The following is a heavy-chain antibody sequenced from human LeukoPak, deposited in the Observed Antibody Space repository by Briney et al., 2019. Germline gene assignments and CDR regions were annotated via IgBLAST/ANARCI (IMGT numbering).Heavy chain of an antibody. V-gene: IGHV1-18*01. Sequence: ASVKVSCKASGYTFTSYGISWVRQTPGQGLEWMGWTSPYNGNTDHAQKFQGRVTMTTDTFKSTAYMDLRSLRSDDTAVYYCARKLYDSSRYGQTYYFDNWGQGTLVTVSS. CDR2: TSPYNGNT. D-gene: IGHD3-22*01. J-gene: IGHJ4*02. CDR1: GYTFTSYG. CDR3: ARKLYDSSRYGQTYYFDN.